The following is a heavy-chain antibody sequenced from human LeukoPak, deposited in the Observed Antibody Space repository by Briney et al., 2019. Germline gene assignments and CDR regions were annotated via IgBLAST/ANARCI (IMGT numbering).Heavy chain of an antibody. V-gene: IGHV3-7*01. Sequence: PGGSLRLSCAASGFTFSSYWMSWVRQAPGKGLEWVANMKYDGSEKDYVDSVKGRFTISRANAKNSLYLQMNSLRAEDTAVYYCARDIAAAGLFFDYWGQGTLVTVSS. CDR2: MKYDGSEK. CDR3: ARDIAAAGLFFDY. J-gene: IGHJ4*02. CDR1: GFTFSSYW. D-gene: IGHD6-13*01.